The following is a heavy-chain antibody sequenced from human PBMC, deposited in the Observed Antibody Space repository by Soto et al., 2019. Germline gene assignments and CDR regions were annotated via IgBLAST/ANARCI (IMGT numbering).Heavy chain of an antibody. Sequence: ASVKVSCKASGFTFSDYGFSWVRQAPGRGLEWMGWISAFNGETNYTQKSEGRVALTTDAATATAYMELTSLTADDTAVYYCVRDQKWLQPVPLNFDYWGQRTVVTVSS. CDR1: GFTFSDYG. J-gene: IGHJ4*02. CDR3: VRDQKWLQPVPLNFDY. D-gene: IGHD5-12*01. CDR2: ISAFNGET. V-gene: IGHV1-18*01.